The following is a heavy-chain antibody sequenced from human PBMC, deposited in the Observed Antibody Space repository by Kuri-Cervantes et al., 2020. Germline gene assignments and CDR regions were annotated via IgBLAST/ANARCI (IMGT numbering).Heavy chain of an antibody. CDR2: INYRGST. CDR3: VREKRPYGDYPPTFDY. D-gene: IGHD4-17*01. Sequence: SETLSLTCAVYGESFNGISGYYLNWIRQSPGKGLEWIGEINYRGSTDYNPSLKSRVTLSVDTSKNQFSLKLSSVTAADTAVYYCVREKRPYGDYPPTFDYWGQGALVTVSS. J-gene: IGHJ4*02. V-gene: IGHV4-34*01. CDR1: GESFNGISGYY.